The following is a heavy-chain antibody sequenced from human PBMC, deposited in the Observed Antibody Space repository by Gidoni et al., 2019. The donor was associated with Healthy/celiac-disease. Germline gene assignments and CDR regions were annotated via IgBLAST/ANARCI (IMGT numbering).Heavy chain of an antibody. D-gene: IGHD5-18*01. CDR1: GYTFTGYY. CDR3: ARVVDTAMVPGRVVKDYYYYGMDV. J-gene: IGHJ6*02. CDR2: INPNSGGT. Sequence: QVQLVQSGAEVKKPGASVKVSCKASGYTFTGYYMHWVRQAPGQGLEWMGWINPNSGGTNYAQKFQGRVTMTRDTSISTAYMELSRLRSDDTAVYYCARVVDTAMVPGRVVKDYYYYGMDVWGQGTTVTVSS. V-gene: IGHV1-2*02.